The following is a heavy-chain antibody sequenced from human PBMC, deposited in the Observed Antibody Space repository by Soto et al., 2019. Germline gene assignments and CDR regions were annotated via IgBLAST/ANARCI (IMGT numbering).Heavy chain of an antibody. D-gene: IGHD3-3*01. Sequence: PSETLSLTCVVSGCSLSSYYWSWIRQPPGKGLEWIGYIYYSGSTNYNPSLKSRVTISVDTSKNQFSLKLSSVTAADTAVYYCARAPYYSIWSGFSDSFFDPWGQGMLVTVSS. CDR2: IYYSGST. V-gene: IGHV4-59*01. CDR3: ARAPYYSIWSGFSDSFFDP. J-gene: IGHJ5*02. CDR1: GCSLSSYY.